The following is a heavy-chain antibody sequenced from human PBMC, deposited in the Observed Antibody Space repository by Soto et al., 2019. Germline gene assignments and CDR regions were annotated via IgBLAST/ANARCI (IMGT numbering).Heavy chain of an antibody. J-gene: IGHJ5*02. D-gene: IGHD2-21*01. CDR2: INPNSGGT. CDR1: GYIFTDFD. CDR3: ARPFCGTNSCHNWFGP. Sequence: GASVKVSCKASGYIFTDFDMNWFRQAPGEGLEWMGWINPNSGGTNYAQKFQGRATMTTDTSISTAYMELTRLTSDDTAVYYCARPFCGTNSCHNWFGPWGQGTLVTVSS. V-gene: IGHV1-2*02.